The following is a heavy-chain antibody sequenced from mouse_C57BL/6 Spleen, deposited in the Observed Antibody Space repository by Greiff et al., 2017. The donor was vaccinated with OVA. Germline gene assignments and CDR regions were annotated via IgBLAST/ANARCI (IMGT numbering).Heavy chain of an antibody. CDR3: TRGYGNYVLAGFAY. CDR2: IDPETGGT. CDR1: GYTFTDYE. J-gene: IGHJ3*01. Sequence: VKLVESGAELVRPGASVTLSCKASGYTFTDYEMHWVKQTPVHGLEWIGAIDPETGGTAYNQKFKGKAILTADKSSSTAYMELRSLTSEDSAVYYCTRGYGNYVLAGFAYWGQGTLVTVSA. V-gene: IGHV1-15*01. D-gene: IGHD2-1*01.